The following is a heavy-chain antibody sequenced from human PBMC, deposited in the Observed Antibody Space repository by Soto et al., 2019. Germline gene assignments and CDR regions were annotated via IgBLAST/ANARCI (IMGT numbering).Heavy chain of an antibody. Sequence: GGSLRLSCAASGFTFSSYAMHWVRQAPGKGLEWVAVISYDGSNKYYADSVRGRFTISRDNSKNTLYLQMNSLRAEDTAVYYCARDRRGYSYGGRDYYYGMDVWGQGTTVTVSS. J-gene: IGHJ6*02. D-gene: IGHD5-18*01. CDR2: ISYDGSNK. V-gene: IGHV3-30-3*01. CDR3: ARDRRGYSYGGRDYYYGMDV. CDR1: GFTFSSYA.